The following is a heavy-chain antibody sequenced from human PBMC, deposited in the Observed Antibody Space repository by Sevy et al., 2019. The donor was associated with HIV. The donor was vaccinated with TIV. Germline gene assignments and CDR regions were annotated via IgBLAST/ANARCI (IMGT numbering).Heavy chain of an antibody. D-gene: IGHD3-22*01. CDR1: GFTFSNYA. CDR3: ARGGYYYDXAAYXAXDX. V-gene: IGHV3-33*01. J-gene: IGHJ4*02. Sequence: GGSLRLSCAATGFTFSNYAMHWVRQAPGKGMEWVAIIWSDGAYQYHGDSVKGRFTISRDNSKNTLYLQMNNVRVEDTAVYYCARGGYYYDXAAYXAXDXWGQGTLVTVSS. CDR2: IWSDGAYQ.